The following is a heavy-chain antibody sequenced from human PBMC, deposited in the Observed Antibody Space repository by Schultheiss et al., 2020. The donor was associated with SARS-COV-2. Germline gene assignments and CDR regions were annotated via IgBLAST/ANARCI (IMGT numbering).Heavy chain of an antibody. V-gene: IGHV1-24*01. CDR3: ARARAVAADY. J-gene: IGHJ4*02. Sequence: ASVKVSCKVSGYTLTELSMHWVRQAPGKGLEWMGGFDPEGAETINAQRFQGRVTMTEDTSTDTAHMDLSSLRSEDTAVYYCARARAVAADYWGQGTLVTVSS. D-gene: IGHD6-19*01. CDR1: GYTLTELS. CDR2: FDPEGAET.